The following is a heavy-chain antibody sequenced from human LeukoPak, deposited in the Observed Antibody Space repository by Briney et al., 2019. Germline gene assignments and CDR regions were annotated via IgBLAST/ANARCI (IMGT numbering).Heavy chain of an antibody. J-gene: IGHJ4*02. D-gene: IGHD3-22*01. Sequence: TGGSLRLSCAASGFTFSSYGMHWVRQAPGKGLEWVAVISYDGSNKYYADSVKGRFTISRDNSKNTLYLQMNSLRADDTAVYYCAKTPKNYDSSGGGGFDYLGQGTLVTVSS. V-gene: IGHV3-30*18. CDR2: ISYDGSNK. CDR1: GFTFSSYG. CDR3: AKTPKNYDSSGGGGFDY.